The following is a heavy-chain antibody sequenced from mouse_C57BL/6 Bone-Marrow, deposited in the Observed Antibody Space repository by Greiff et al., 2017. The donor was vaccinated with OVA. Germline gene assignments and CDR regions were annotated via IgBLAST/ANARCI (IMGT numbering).Heavy chain of an antibody. CDR1: GYTFTDHT. J-gene: IGHJ4*01. Sequence: VQRVESDAELVKPGASVKISCKVSGYTFTDHTIHWMKQRPEQGLEWIGYIYPRDGSTKYNEKFKGKATLTADKSSSTAYMQLNSLTSEDSAVYFCARLGVYSNYVADYWGQGTSVTVSS. CDR3: ARLGVYSNYVADY. CDR2: IYPRDGST. D-gene: IGHD2-5*01. V-gene: IGHV1-78*01.